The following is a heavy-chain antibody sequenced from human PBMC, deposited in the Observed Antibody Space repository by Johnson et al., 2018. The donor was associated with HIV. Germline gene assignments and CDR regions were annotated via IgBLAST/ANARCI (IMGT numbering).Heavy chain of an antibody. V-gene: IGHV3-20*04. J-gene: IGHJ3*02. D-gene: IGHD3-10*01. CDR2: INWNGGST. CDR3: ARFENTLSNAFDI. Sequence: VQLVESGGGVVRPGGSLRLSCAASGFTFDDHGMSWVRQAQGKGLEWVSGINWNGGSTGHADSVKGRFTISRDNAKNSLYLQMNSLRAEDTALYYCARFENTLSNAFDIWGQGTMVTVSS. CDR1: GFTFDDHG.